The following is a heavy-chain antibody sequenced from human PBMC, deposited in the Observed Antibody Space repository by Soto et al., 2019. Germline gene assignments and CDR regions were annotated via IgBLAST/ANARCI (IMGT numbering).Heavy chain of an antibody. CDR3: AKVLAVAGTYYYYYGMDV. Sequence: GSLRLSCAASGFTFSSYAMSWVHQAPGKGLEWVSAISGSGGSTYYADSVKGRFTISRDNSKNTLYLQMNSLRAEDTAVYYCAKVLAVAGTYYYYYGMDVWGQGTTVTVSS. J-gene: IGHJ6*02. V-gene: IGHV3-23*01. CDR1: GFTFSSYA. D-gene: IGHD6-19*01. CDR2: ISGSGGST.